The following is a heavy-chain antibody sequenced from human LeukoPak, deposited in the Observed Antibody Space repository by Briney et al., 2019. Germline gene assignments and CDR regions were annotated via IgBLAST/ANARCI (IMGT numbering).Heavy chain of an antibody. D-gene: IGHD6-19*01. Sequence: GGSLRLSCAASGFTVSSNYMSWVRQAPVKGLEWVSVIYSGGSTYYADSVKGRFTISRDNSKNTLYLQMNSLRAEDTAVYYCARDCGYSSGWYTQFDYWGQGTLVTVSS. CDR2: IYSGGST. CDR3: ARDCGYSSGWYTQFDY. CDR1: GFTVSSNY. V-gene: IGHV3-66*02. J-gene: IGHJ4*02.